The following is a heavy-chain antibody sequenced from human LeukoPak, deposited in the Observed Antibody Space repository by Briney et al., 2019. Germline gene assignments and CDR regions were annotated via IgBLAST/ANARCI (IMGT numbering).Heavy chain of an antibody. CDR1: GGTFSSYA. V-gene: IGHV1-69*01. CDR3: ARDLEYSSSSGAFDI. Sequence: SVKVSCKASGGTFSSYAISWVRQAPGQGLEWMGGIIPIFGTANYAQKFQGRVTITADESTSAAYMELSSLRSEDTAVYYCARDLEYSSSSGAFDIWGQGTMVTVSS. D-gene: IGHD6-6*01. CDR2: IIPIFGTA. J-gene: IGHJ3*02.